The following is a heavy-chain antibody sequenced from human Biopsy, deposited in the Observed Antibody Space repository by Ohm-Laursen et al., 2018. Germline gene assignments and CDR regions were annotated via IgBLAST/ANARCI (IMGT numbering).Heavy chain of an antibody. Sequence: SLRLSCAAFGFTFSDYYMNWIRQAPGKEPEWVSFITNTGRTVYADSVKGRFTISRDNADNSLHLQMKSLRAEDTAVYYCARELGNGMDVWGQGTPVTVSS. CDR3: ARELGNGMDV. CDR2: ITNTGRTV. V-gene: IGHV3-11*01. J-gene: IGHJ6*02. CDR1: GFTFSDYY.